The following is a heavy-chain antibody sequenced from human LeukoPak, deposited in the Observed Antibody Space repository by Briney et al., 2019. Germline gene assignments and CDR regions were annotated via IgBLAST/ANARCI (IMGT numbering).Heavy chain of an antibody. CDR1: GFTFSTYG. J-gene: IGHJ4*02. D-gene: IGHD4-23*01. Sequence: GGSLRLSCAASGFTFSTYGMSWVRQAPGKGLEWVSTISGSGGSTYYADSVKGRFTISRDNSKNTLYLQMNSLRAEDTAVYYCARRAGGYSHPYDYWGQGILVTVSS. V-gene: IGHV3-23*01. CDR2: ISGSGGST. CDR3: ARRAGGYSHPYDY.